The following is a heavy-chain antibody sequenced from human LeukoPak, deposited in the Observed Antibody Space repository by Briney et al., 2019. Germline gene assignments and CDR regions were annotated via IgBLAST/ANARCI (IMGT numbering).Heavy chain of an antibody. J-gene: IGHJ4*02. D-gene: IGHD3-10*01. V-gene: IGHV3-9*01. CDR2: ISWNSGSI. CDR1: GFTFDDYA. CDR3: AKELEAYGSGSYYVRGLPQDY. Sequence: PGRSLRLSCAASGFTFDDYAMHWVRQAPGKGLEWVSGISWNSGSIGYADSVKGRFTISRDNAKNSLYLQMNSLRAEDTALYYCAKELEAYGSGSYYVRGLPQDYWGQGTLVTVSS.